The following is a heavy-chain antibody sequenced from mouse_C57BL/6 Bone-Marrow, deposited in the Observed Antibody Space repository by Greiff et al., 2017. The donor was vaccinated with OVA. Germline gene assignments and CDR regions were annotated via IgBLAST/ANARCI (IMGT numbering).Heavy chain of an antibody. J-gene: IGHJ2*01. Sequence: VHVKQSGAELVRPGASVKLSCTASGFNIKDDYMHWVKQRPEQGLEWIGWIDPENGDTEYASKFQGKATITADTSSNTAYLQLSSLTSEDTTVYYCTRIYYWGQGTTLTVSS. CDR3: TRIYY. V-gene: IGHV14-4*01. CDR2: IDPENGDT. CDR1: GFNIKDDY.